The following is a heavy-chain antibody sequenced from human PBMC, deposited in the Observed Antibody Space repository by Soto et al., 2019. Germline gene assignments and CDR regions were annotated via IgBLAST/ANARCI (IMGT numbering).Heavy chain of an antibody. CDR3: AKTGSYYYDTSGYYQC. V-gene: IGHV3-33*08. D-gene: IGHD3-22*01. J-gene: IGHJ4*02. CDR1: GFTLSTFG. Sequence: PGGSLRLSCAASGFTLSTFGIHWVRQAPGKGLEWVALVSYDESHVYYADSVKGRFAISRDISKNTVYLQMNSLRAEDTAVYYCAKTGSYYYDTSGYYQCWGQGTLVTVSS. CDR2: VSYDESHV.